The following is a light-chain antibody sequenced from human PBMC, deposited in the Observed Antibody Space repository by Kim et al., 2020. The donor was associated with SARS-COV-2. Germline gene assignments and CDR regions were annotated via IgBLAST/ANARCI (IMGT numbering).Light chain of an antibody. CDR3: QQYDNWPLT. CDR2: DAS. Sequence: VSPGERVTLSCRASQSINNKLAWYQQKPGQAPRLLIYDASTRATGLPARFSGSGSGTEFTLSISSLQSEDFAVYYCQQYDNWPLTFGGGTKVDIK. J-gene: IGKJ4*01. V-gene: IGKV3-15*01. CDR1: QSINNK.